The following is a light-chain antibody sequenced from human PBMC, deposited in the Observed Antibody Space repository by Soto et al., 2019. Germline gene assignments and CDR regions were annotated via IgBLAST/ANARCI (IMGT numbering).Light chain of an antibody. CDR1: SSDVGGYQY. Sequence: QSVLAQPPSASGSPGQSVTISCTGTSSDVGGYQYVSWYQQYPGKAPKLMIYAVNKRPLGVPDRFSGSRSGNTASLTVSGLQAEDEADYYCSSYAGSNNYVFGTGTKVTVL. CDR3: SSYAGSNNYV. CDR2: AVN. V-gene: IGLV2-8*01. J-gene: IGLJ1*01.